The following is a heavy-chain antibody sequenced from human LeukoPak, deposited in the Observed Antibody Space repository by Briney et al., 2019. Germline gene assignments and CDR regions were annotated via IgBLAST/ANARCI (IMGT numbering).Heavy chain of an antibody. V-gene: IGHV3-30*04. Sequence: GRSLRLSCAASGFTFSSYAMHWVRQAPGPGLGREAVISYDGSNKYYADSVKGRFTISRDNSKNTLYLQMNSLRAEETAVYYCASDMVRGVITFNFDYWGQGTLVTVSS. J-gene: IGHJ4*02. D-gene: IGHD3-10*01. CDR2: ISYDGSNK. CDR1: GFTFSSYA. CDR3: ASDMVRGVITFNFDY.